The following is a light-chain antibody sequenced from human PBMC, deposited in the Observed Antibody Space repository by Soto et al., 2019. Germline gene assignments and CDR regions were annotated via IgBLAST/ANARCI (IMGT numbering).Light chain of an antibody. CDR3: QEYNSDSGLT. V-gene: IGKV1-5*03. J-gene: IGKJ4*01. CDR2: TAS. Sequence: DIQMTQSPSTLSASVGDRVTITCRASQSISNWLAWYQQKPGKAPKLLIYTASNLVSGVPSRFSGSGSGTAFALSVSSLQPADFATYYLQEYNSDSGLTFGGGTQVEIK. CDR1: QSISNW.